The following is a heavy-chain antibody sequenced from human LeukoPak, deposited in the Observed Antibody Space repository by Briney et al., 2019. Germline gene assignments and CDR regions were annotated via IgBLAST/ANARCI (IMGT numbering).Heavy chain of an antibody. CDR3: ARDGWELPPYYYGMDV. CDR2: INTNTGNP. Sequence: ASVKVSCKASGYTFTSYAMNWVRQAPGQGLEWMGWINTNTGNPTYAQGFTGRFVFSLDTSVSTAYLQISSLKAEDTAVYYCARDGWELPPYYYGMDVWGQGTTVTVSS. D-gene: IGHD1-26*01. J-gene: IGHJ6*02. V-gene: IGHV7-4-1*02. CDR1: GYTFTSYA.